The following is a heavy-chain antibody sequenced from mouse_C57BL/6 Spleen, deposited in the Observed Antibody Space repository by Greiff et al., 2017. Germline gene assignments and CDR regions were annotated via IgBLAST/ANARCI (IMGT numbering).Heavy chain of an antibody. CDR1: GFTFSSYA. D-gene: IGHD1-1*01. CDR3: ARDDDSNYYGSRGGFAY. Sequence: EVQLVESGGGLVKPGGSLKLSCAASGFTFSSYAMSWVRQTPEKRLEWVATISDGGSYTYYPDNVKGRFTISRDNAKNNLYLQMSQLKSEDTAMYYCARDDDSNYYGSRGGFAYWGQGTLVTVSA. CDR2: ISDGGSYT. J-gene: IGHJ3*01. V-gene: IGHV5-4*01.